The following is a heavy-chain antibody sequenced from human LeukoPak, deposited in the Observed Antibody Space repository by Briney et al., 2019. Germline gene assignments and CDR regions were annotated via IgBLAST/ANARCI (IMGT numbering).Heavy chain of an antibody. CDR2: IYNGGII. CDR1: GDSISRYY. CDR3: ARSRGIISDSTLDY. V-gene: IGHV4-4*07. D-gene: IGHD6-13*01. J-gene: IGHJ4*02. Sequence: SETLSLTCTVSGDSISRYYWSWIRQPAGKGLEWIGRIYNGGIITYNPSLKSRVTMSIDTSNNQFSLRLRFVTAADTAVYYCARSRGIISDSTLDYWGQGTLVTVSS.